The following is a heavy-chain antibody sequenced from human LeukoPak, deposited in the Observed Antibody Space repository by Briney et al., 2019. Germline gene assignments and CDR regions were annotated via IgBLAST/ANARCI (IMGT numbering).Heavy chain of an antibody. CDR3: AKDKDFGFDP. D-gene: IGHD3/OR15-3a*01. V-gene: IGHV3-30*18. CDR2: ISYDGSNI. Sequence: PAGGSLRLSCAASGFTSSSYGMHWVRQAPGKGLEWVAVISYDGSNIYYVDSVKGRFTISRDNSKNTLYLQMNSLRAEDTAVYYCAKDKDFGFDPWGQGTLVTVSS. J-gene: IGHJ5*02. CDR1: GFTSSSYG.